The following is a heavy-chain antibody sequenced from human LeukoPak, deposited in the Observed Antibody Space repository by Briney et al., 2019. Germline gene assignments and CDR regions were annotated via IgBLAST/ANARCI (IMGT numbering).Heavy chain of an antibody. Sequence: PSETLSLTCAVYGGSFSGYYWSWIRQPPGKGLEWIGEINHSGSTNYNPSLKSRVTISVDTSKNQFSLKLSSVTAADTAVYYCARGGYSGQWTVYYYYGMDVWGQGTTVTVSS. CDR1: GGSFSGYY. D-gene: IGHD6-19*01. V-gene: IGHV4-34*01. CDR2: INHSGST. J-gene: IGHJ6*02. CDR3: ARGGYSGQWTVYYYYGMDV.